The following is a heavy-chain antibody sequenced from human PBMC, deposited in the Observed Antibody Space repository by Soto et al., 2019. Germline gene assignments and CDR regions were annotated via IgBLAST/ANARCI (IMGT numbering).Heavy chain of an antibody. CDR1: GGSISSAAYY. D-gene: IGHD1-1*01. CDR3: AGEYTFGANLFDC. J-gene: IGHJ4*02. V-gene: IGHV4-31*01. Sequence: QVQLQESGPGLVKPSQTLSRSCTVSGGSISSAAYYWSWILQHPGKGLEWIGYIPHSGSTYYTPSPKGPVIHSADPSKNQFSRNLAFVAAAGTAFYYRAGEYTFGANLFDCWGQGALVTVSS. CDR2: IPHSGST.